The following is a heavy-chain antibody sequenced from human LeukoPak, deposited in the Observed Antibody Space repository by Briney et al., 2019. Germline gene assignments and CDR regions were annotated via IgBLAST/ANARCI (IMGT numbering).Heavy chain of an antibody. CDR3: AKQTGITTLGVADY. J-gene: IGHJ4*02. V-gene: IGHV3-23*01. Sequence: SGGSLRLSCAASGFTFSSNSMNWVRQAPGKGLEWVSTFGGSGGSTYYADSVKGRFTISRDNSKNTLYLQMDSLRAEDTAVYYCAKQTGITTLGVADYWGQGTLVTVSS. CDR2: FGGSGGST. D-gene: IGHD3-3*01. CDR1: GFTFSSNS.